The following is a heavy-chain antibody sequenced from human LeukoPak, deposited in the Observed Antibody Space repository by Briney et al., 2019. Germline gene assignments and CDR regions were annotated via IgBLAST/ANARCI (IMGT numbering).Heavy chain of an antibody. V-gene: IGHV3-48*04. CDR1: GFSFSTYT. Sequence: GGSLRLSCAASGFSFSTYTMNWVRQAPGKGLEWVSYISSSSDTLLYADSVKGQFIISRDNAKNSLFLQMNSLRAEDTAVYYCASNSKIRGKGTDYWGQGTLVTVSS. J-gene: IGHJ4*02. CDR2: ISSSSDTL. CDR3: ASNSKIRGKGTDY. D-gene: IGHD2/OR15-2a*01.